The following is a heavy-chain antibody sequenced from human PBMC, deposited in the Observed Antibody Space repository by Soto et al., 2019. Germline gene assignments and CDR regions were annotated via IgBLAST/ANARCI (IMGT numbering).Heavy chain of an antibody. CDR3: AGGIAMRVVVQRDAPDKYYFDS. Sequence: SETLALTCAVYGGSFSGHYWSWIRQPPGKGLEWIGEINHSGSTNYNPSLKSRVTASVDTSKNQFSLKLRSVTAADTALYYCAGGIAMRVVVQRDAPDKYYFDSWGQGILVTVSS. CDR1: GGSFSGHY. CDR2: INHSGST. J-gene: IGHJ4*02. V-gene: IGHV4-34*01. D-gene: IGHD3-22*01.